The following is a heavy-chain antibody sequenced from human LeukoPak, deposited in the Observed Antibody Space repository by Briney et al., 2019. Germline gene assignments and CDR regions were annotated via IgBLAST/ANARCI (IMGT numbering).Heavy chain of an antibody. CDR1: GYSFTSHW. V-gene: IGHV5-51*01. Sequence: GESLKISCKGSGYSFTSHWIGWVRQMPGKGLEWMGIIYPGDSDTRYSPSFQGQVTISADKSISTAYPQWSSLKASDTAMYYCARQGGTTRGTFGYYYMDVWGKGTTVTISS. CDR2: IYPGDSDT. J-gene: IGHJ6*03. CDR3: ARQGGTTRGTFGYYYMDV. D-gene: IGHD1-26*01.